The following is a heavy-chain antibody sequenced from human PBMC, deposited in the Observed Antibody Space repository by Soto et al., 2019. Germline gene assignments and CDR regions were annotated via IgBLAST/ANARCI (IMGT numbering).Heavy chain of an antibody. CDR3: ARDYCSGGSCRQFDY. CDR1: GFTFSSYA. CDR2: ISGSGGST. J-gene: IGHJ4*02. D-gene: IGHD2-15*01. V-gene: IGHV3-23*01. Sequence: GGSLRLSCAASGFTFSSYAMSWVRQAPGKGLEWVSAISGSGGSTYYADSVKGRFTISRDNSKNTLYLQMNSLRAEDTAVYYCARDYCSGGSCRQFDYWGQGTLVTVSS.